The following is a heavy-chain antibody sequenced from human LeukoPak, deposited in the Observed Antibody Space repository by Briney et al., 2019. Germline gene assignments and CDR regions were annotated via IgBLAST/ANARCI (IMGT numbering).Heavy chain of an antibody. Sequence: GASVKVSCKASGYTFTGYYMHWVRQAPGQGLEWMGGIIPIFGTANYAQKFQGRVTITADESTSTAYMELSSLRSEDTAVYYCARDLGDSSGPIGHAFDIWGQGTMVTVSS. CDR2: IIPIFGTA. CDR1: GYTFTGYY. V-gene: IGHV1-69*13. D-gene: IGHD3-22*01. CDR3: ARDLGDSSGPIGHAFDI. J-gene: IGHJ3*02.